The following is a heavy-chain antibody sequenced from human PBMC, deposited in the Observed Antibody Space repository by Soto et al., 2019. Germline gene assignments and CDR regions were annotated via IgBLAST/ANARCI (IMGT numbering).Heavy chain of an antibody. J-gene: IGHJ6*02. D-gene: IGHD3-9*01. CDR1: GLTFSDYY. CDR2: IGSSGSTI. CDR3: ARGAVTGYPHYYYAMDV. V-gene: IGHV3-11*01. Sequence: VQLVESGGGLVKPGGSLRLSCAASGLTFSDYYMSWIRQAPGKGLEWVSYIGSSGSTIYYADSVKGRFTISRDNAKKSLYLQMNSLRVEDTAVYYCARGAVTGYPHYYYAMDVWGQGATVTVSS.